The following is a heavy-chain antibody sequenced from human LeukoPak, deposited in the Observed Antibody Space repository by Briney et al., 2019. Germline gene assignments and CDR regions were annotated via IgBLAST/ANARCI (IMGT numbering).Heavy chain of an antibody. CDR1: GGSLNSGGYY. D-gene: IGHD5-18*01. V-gene: IGHV4-31*03. CDR3: ARFSGGYSYGYGY. Sequence: SETLSLTCTVSGGSLNSGGYYWGWVRPHPGKGLEWIGYIDYSGSTYYNPSLKSRVTILLDTSKSQYSLKLSPVTAADTAVYYCARFSGGYSYGYGYWGRGTLVTVSS. J-gene: IGHJ4*02. CDR2: IDYSGST.